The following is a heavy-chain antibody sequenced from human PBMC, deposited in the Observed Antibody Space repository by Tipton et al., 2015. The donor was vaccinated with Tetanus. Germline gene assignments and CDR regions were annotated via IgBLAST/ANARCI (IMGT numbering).Heavy chain of an antibody. Sequence: TLSLTCTVSGDSISRGGSFWSWIRQHPEKGLEWIGFIYYDGTTSYSPSLTRRVSIAVDTSRNQFSLNLTSVAVADSAVYFCARVSRRNFYFDYWGPGAQVTVSS. CDR1: GDSISRGGSF. D-gene: IGHD2/OR15-2a*01. CDR2: IYYDGTT. V-gene: IGHV4-31*03. CDR3: ARVSRRNFYFDY. J-gene: IGHJ4*02.